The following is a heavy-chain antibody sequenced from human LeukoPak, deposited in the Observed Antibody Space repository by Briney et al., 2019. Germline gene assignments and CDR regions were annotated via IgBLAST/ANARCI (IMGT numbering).Heavy chain of an antibody. Sequence: TSETLSLTCTVSGGSISSYYWSWIRQPPGKGLEWIGYIYYSGSTSYNPSLKSRVTISVDTSKNQFSLKLSSVTAADTAVYYCARGGAAVDDYYYYGMDVWGQGTTVTVSS. V-gene: IGHV4-59*01. J-gene: IGHJ6*02. CDR2: IYYSGST. CDR3: ARGGAAVDDYYYYGMDV. CDR1: GGSISSYY. D-gene: IGHD6-25*01.